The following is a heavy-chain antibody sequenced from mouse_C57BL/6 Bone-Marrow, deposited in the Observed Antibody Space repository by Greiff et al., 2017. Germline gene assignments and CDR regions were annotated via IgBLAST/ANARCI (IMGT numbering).Heavy chain of an antibody. D-gene: IGHD2-4*01. V-gene: IGHV1-15*01. Sequence: QVQLQQSGAELVRPGASVTLSCKASGYTFTDYEMHWVKQTPVHGLEWIGAIDPETGGTAYNQKFKGKAILTAAKSSSTAYMELRSLTSEDSAVYYCTREENYDPYYYAMDYWGQGTSGTVSS. CDR1: GYTFTDYE. CDR2: IDPETGGT. J-gene: IGHJ4*01. CDR3: TREENYDPYYYAMDY.